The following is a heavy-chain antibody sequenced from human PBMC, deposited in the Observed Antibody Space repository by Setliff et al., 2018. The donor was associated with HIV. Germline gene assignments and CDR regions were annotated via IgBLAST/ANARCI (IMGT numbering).Heavy chain of an antibody. CDR2: ISYSGNT. Sequence: SETLSLTCTVSGGSISNRYWSWIRQPPGKELEWVGSISYSGNTDQNPSLKSRVTISQDTSNNQFSLKLSSVTAADTAVYYCASLPSVLAAPIDYWGQGTLVTVSS. D-gene: IGHD6-13*01. CDR1: GGSISNRY. CDR3: ASLPSVLAAPIDY. J-gene: IGHJ4*02. V-gene: IGHV4-59*08.